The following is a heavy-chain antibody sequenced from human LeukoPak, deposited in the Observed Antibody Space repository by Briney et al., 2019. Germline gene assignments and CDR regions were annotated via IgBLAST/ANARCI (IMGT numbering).Heavy chain of an antibody. D-gene: IGHD3-22*01. CDR3: ARQGRSGSYSAFSWFDP. Sequence: ASVKVSCKASGYTFTTYYMHWVRQAPGKGLEWMGKINPTGGSTTYAQKFQGRVTMTRDMSTNTVYMELSSLRSEDTAVYYCARQGRSGSYSAFSWFDPWGQGTLVAVSS. CDR2: INPTGGST. CDR1: GYTFTTYY. V-gene: IGHV1-46*01. J-gene: IGHJ5*02.